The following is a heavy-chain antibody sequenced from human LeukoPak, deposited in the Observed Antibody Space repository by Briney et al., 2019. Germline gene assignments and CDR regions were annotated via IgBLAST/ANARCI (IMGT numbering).Heavy chain of an antibody. CDR2: IYYSGST. D-gene: IGHD3-10*01. J-gene: IGHJ4*02. V-gene: IGHV4-39*01. CDR3: ATPWGGFGELAY. Sequence: PSETLSLTCTVSGGSISSSSYYWGWIRQPPGKGLEWIGSIYYSGSTYYNPSLKSRVTISVDTSKNQFSLKLSSVTAADTAVYYRATPWGGFGELAYWGQGTLVTVSS. CDR1: GGSISSSSYY.